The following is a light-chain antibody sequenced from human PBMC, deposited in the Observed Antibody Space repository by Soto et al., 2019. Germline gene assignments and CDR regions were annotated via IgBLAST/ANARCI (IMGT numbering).Light chain of an antibody. Sequence: IVLTQSPGALSLSPGERATLSCRASQSVSSSYFAWYQQKPGQAPRPLIYGASSRATGIPDRFSGSGSGTDFTLTISSLEPEDFAVYYCQQRSNWPPITFGQGTRLEI. V-gene: IGKV3D-20*02. CDR1: QSVSSSY. CDR3: QQRSNWPPIT. J-gene: IGKJ5*01. CDR2: GAS.